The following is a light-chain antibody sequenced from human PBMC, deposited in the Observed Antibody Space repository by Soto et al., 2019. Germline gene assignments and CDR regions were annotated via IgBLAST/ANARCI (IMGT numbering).Light chain of an antibody. CDR2: AAY. J-gene: IGKJ2*01. CDR1: QSVSSW. CDR3: QQSYSTPPYT. V-gene: IGKV1-39*01. Sequence: DIQLTQSPSTLSASVGDSVTITCRASQSVSSWLAWYQQKPGKAPKLLIFAAYNLQSGVPSRFSGSGSGTDFTLTISSLQPEDFATYYCQQSYSTPPYTFGQGTKLDMK.